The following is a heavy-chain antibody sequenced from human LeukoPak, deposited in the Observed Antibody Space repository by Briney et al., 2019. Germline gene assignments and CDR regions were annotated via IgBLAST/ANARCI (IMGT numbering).Heavy chain of an antibody. D-gene: IGHD4-17*01. Sequence: ASVKVSCKASGGTFSSYAISWVRQAPGQGLEWMGGIIPIFGTANYAQKFQGRVTITADESTSTAYMELSSLRSEDTAVYYCARGHDYGDYDIWGQGTMATVSS. J-gene: IGHJ3*02. CDR3: ARGHDYGDYDI. CDR1: GGTFSSYA. V-gene: IGHV1-69*13. CDR2: IIPIFGTA.